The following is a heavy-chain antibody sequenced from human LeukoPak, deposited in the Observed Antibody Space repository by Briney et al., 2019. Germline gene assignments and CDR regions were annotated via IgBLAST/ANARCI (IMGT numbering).Heavy chain of an antibody. CDR1: GFTISRYW. D-gene: IGHD3-22*01. Sequence: PGGSLRLSCAASGFTISRYWMSWVRQAPGKGLEWVAHIKQDGSEKYYVDLVKGRFTISRDNAKNSLYLQMNSLRAGDTAVYYCARGGWLPDYWGQGTLVTVSS. CDR3: ARGGWLPDY. V-gene: IGHV3-7*01. CDR2: IKQDGSEK. J-gene: IGHJ4*02.